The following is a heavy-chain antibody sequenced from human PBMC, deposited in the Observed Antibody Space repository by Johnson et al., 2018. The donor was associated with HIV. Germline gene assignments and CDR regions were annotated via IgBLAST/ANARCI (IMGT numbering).Heavy chain of an antibody. CDR2: ISYDGSNK. CDR3: ARAGSSPAANDAFDI. D-gene: IGHD6-13*01. J-gene: IGHJ3*02. V-gene: IGHV3-30*14. CDR1: GFSFSSYA. Sequence: QMQLVESGGGVVQPGRSLRLSCVASGFSFSSYAMHWVRQAPGKGLEWVALISYDGSNKYYADSVTGRLTISRYNSKNTLYLQMNSLRAGDTAVYYCARAGSSPAANDAFDIWGQGTMVTVSS.